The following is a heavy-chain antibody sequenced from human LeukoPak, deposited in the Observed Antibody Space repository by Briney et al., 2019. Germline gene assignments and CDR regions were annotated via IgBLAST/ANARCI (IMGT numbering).Heavy chain of an antibody. CDR2: INPNSGGT. V-gene: IGHV1-2*02. Sequence: GASVKVSCKASGYTFTGYYMHWVRQAPGQGLEWMGWINPNSGGTNYARKFQGRVTMTRDTSISTAYMELSRLRSDDTAVYYCARATLGFFWGYFDYWGQGTLVTVSS. J-gene: IGHJ4*02. CDR1: GYTFTGYY. D-gene: IGHD3-16*01. CDR3: ARATLGFFWGYFDY.